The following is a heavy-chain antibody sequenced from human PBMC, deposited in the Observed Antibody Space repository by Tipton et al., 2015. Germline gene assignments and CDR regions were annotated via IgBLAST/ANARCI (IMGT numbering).Heavy chain of an antibody. CDR3: ARSSRRITIFGVVGYFDY. CDR1: GFTFSSYS. Sequence: SLRLSCADSGFTFSSYSMNWVRQAPGKGLEWVSYISSSSSTIYYADSVKGRFTISRDNAKNSLYLQMNSLRDEDTAVYYCARSSRRITIFGVVGYFDYWGQGTLVTVSS. V-gene: IGHV3-48*02. CDR2: ISSSSSTI. D-gene: IGHD3-3*01. J-gene: IGHJ4*02.